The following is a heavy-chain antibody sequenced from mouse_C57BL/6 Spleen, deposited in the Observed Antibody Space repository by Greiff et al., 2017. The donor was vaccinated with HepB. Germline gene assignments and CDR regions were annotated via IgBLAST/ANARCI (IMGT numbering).Heavy chain of an antibody. CDR1: GFSLSTSGMG. J-gene: IGHJ3*01. Sequence: ESGPGILQSSQTLSLPCSFPGFSLSTSGMGVSWIRQPSGKGLEWLAHIYWDDDKRYNPSLKSRLTISKDTSRNQVFLKITSVDTADTATYYCARPPDDDYDGWFAYWGEVTLVTVSA. CDR3: ARPPDDDYDGWFAY. CDR2: IYWDDDK. D-gene: IGHD2-4*01. V-gene: IGHV8-12*01.